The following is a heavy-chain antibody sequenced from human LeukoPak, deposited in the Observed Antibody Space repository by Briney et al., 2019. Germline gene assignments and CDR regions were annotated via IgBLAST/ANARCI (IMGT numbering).Heavy chain of an antibody. CDR2: INHSGST. J-gene: IGHJ4*02. CDR3: ARAVKVYGSGSYCDY. Sequence: SETLSLTCTVSGGSISGYYWSWIRQPPGKGLEWIGEINHSGSTNYNPSLKSRVTISVDTSKNQFSLKLSSVTAADTAVYYCARAVKVYGSGSYCDYWGQGTLSPSPQ. V-gene: IGHV4-34*01. CDR1: GGSISGYY. D-gene: IGHD3-10*01.